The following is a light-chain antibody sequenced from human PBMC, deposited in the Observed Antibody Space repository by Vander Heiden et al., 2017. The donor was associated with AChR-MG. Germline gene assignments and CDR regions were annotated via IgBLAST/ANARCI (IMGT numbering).Light chain of an antibody. CDR2: DNN. CDR3: GTWDSSLSAVV. V-gene: IGLV1-51*01. Sequence: QSVLTQPPPVSAAPGQKVTIACSGSSSNIGNNYVSWYQQLPVTAPKLLIYDNNKRPSGIPDRFSGSKSGTSATLGITGLQTGDEADYYCGTWDSSLSAVVFGGGTKLTVL. J-gene: IGLJ2*01. CDR1: SSNIGNNY.